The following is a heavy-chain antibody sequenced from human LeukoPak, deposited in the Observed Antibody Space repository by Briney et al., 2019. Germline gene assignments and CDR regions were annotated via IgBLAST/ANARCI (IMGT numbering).Heavy chain of an antibody. V-gene: IGHV4-59*08. D-gene: IGHD5-12*01. CDR2: IYYSGST. CDR3: ARSPGYSGPPFDL. Sequence: PSETLSLTCTVSGGSISSYYWSWIRQPPGKGLEWIGYIYYSGSTNYNPSLKSRVTISVDTSKNQFSLKLSSVTAADTAVYYCARSPGYSGPPFDLWGRGTLVTVSS. CDR1: GGSISSYY. J-gene: IGHJ2*01.